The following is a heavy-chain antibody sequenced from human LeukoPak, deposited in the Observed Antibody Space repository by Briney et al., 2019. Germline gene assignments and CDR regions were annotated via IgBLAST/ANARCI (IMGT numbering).Heavy chain of an antibody. CDR3: ARVGVPRYAFDI. CDR2: INSDGRIT. Sequence: PGGSPRLSCVASGFTFSSYWMHWVRQVPGKGPVWVSRINSDGRITSYADSVKGRFTISRDNAKNTLYLQMNSLRAEDTAVYSCARVGVPRYAFDIWGQGTWVTVSS. D-gene: IGHD2-2*01. J-gene: IGHJ3*02. V-gene: IGHV3-74*01. CDR1: GFTFSSYW.